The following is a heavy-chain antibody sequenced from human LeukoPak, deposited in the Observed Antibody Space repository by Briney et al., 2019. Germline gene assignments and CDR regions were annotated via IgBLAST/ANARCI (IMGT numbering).Heavy chain of an antibody. CDR1: GFTFSRYG. Sequence: PGGSLRLSCAASGFTFSRYGMHWVRQAPGKGLEWLAVISYDGTDKYYADSVKGRFTISRDNSKNTLYLQMNSLRAEDTAVYFCARAQSGDGFNLDYWGQGTLVTVSS. CDR2: ISYDGTDK. J-gene: IGHJ4*02. CDR3: ARAQSGDGFNLDY. V-gene: IGHV3-33*01. D-gene: IGHD5-24*01.